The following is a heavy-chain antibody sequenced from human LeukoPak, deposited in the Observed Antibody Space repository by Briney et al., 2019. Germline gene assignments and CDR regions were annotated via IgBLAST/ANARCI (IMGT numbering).Heavy chain of an antibody. J-gene: IGHJ6*02. D-gene: IGHD3-10*01. CDR1: GFMFSTYT. V-gene: IGHV3-48*02. CDR2: ITSSGTTI. CDR3: ARLNRASFYAMDV. Sequence: GGSLRLSCAASGFMFSTYTINWRRQAPGKGLEWVSYITSSGTTIYYADSVKGRFTISRDNAKNSLYLQMNSLRDEDTAVYYCARLNRASFYAMDVWGQGTTVTVSS.